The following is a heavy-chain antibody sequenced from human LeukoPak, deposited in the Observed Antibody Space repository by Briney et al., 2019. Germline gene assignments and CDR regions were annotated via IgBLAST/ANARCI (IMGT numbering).Heavy chain of an antibody. D-gene: IGHD3-10*01. J-gene: IGHJ4*02. CDR2: IYYSGST. CDR3: ASMVRGAALDY. Sequence: PSETLSLTCTVSGGSISSYYGSWIRQPPGKGLEWIGYIYYSGSTNYNPSLKSRVTISVDTSKNQFSLKLSSVTAADTAVYYCASMVRGAALDYWGQGTLVTVSS. V-gene: IGHV4-59*08. CDR1: GGSISSYY.